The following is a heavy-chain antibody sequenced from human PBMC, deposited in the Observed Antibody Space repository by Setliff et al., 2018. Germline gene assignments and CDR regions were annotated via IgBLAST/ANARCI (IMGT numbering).Heavy chain of an antibody. CDR2: INNYNTNT. V-gene: IGHV1-18*01. Sequence: RASVKVSCKVSGYTFTNYGITWVRQAPGQGLEWMGWINNYNTNTKYAQKLQGRVTMTTDTSTSTAYMELRSLRSDDTAVYYCARINFYVSSGYYYAPDYWGQGTLVTVSS. D-gene: IGHD3-22*01. J-gene: IGHJ4*02. CDR3: ARINFYVSSGYYYAPDY. CDR1: GYTFTNYG.